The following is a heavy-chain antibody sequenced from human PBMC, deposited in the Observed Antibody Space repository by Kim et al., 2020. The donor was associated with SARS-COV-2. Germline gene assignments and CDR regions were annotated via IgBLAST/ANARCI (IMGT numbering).Heavy chain of an antibody. D-gene: IGHD3-3*01. CDR3: ARVRLLFPISYCYGIDA. Sequence: SETLSLTCAVYGGSFSGYYWSWIRQPPGKGLEWIGEIYHSGSTNYNPSLKSRVTISVDTSKNQFSLKLSSVTAADTAVYFCARVRLLFPISYCYGIDAWG. CDR1: GGSFSGYY. V-gene: IGHV4-34*01. CDR2: IYHSGST. J-gene: IGHJ5*01.